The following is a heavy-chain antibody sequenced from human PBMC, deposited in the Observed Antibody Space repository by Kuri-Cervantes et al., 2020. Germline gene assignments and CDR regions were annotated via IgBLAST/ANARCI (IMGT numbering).Heavy chain of an antibody. D-gene: IGHD1-1*01. J-gene: IGHJ4*02. Sequence: ASVKVSCKASGYPFTSYGVSWVRRAPGQGLEWMGWISAYNGNTNYAQKLQDRLTMTTDTSTSTAFLELRSLRSDDTAVYYCARVPTWREGTFDNWGQGTPVTVSS. CDR3: ARVPTWREGTFDN. V-gene: IGHV1-18*04. CDR2: ISAYNGNT. CDR1: GYPFTSYG.